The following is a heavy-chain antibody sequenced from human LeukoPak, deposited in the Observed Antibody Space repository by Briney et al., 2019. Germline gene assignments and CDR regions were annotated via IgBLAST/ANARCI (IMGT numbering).Heavy chain of an antibody. V-gene: IGHV1-18*01. CDR3: ARDETQLLDAFDI. Sequence: ASVTVSCKASGGTFSSYAISWVRQAPGQGLEWMGWISAYNGNTNYAQKLQGRVTMTTDTSTSTAYMELRSLRSDDTAVYYCARDETQLLDAFDIWGQGTMVTVSS. J-gene: IGHJ3*02. D-gene: IGHD1-26*01. CDR2: ISAYNGNT. CDR1: GGTFSSYA.